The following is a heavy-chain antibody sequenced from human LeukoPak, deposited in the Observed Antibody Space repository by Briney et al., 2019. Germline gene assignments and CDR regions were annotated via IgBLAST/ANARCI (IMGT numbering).Heavy chain of an antibody. CDR2: IYTSGST. CDR3: AREEAAARPEEWFDL. CDR1: GGSISSYY. D-gene: IGHD6-13*01. Sequence: SETLTLTCTVSGGSISSYYWSWLRQPAGKGLEWIGRIYTSGSTNYNPSLKSRVTMSVDTSKNQFSLKLSTVTAADTAVYYCAREEAAARPEEWFDLWGQGTLVTVSS. J-gene: IGHJ5*02. V-gene: IGHV4-4*07.